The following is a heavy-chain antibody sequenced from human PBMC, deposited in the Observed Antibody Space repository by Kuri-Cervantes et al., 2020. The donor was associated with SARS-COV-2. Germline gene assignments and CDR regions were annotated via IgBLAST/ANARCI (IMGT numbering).Heavy chain of an antibody. CDR2: ISAYNGNT. Sequence: ASVKVSCKASGYTFTSYGISWVRQAPGQGLEWMGWISAYNGNTNYAQKLQGRVTITTDESTSTAYMELSSLRSEDTAVYYCAGGREEYSSSPDYYYYYMDVWGKGTTVTVSS. D-gene: IGHD6-6*01. CDR3: AGGREEYSSSPDYYYYYMDV. CDR1: GYTFTSYG. J-gene: IGHJ6*03. V-gene: IGHV1-18*01.